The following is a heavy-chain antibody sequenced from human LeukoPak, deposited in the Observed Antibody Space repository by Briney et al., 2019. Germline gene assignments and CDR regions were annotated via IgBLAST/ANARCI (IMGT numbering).Heavy chain of an antibody. Sequence: GGSLRLSCAASGFTFSSYSMTWVRQAPGKGLEWVSYISTTSRTIYYADSVKGRFTISRDNAKNSLYLQMNSLRAEDTAVYYCATSRMVRGVIRFDYWGQGTLVTVSS. D-gene: IGHD3-10*01. CDR2: ISTTSRTI. J-gene: IGHJ4*02. CDR1: GFTFSSYS. V-gene: IGHV3-48*04. CDR3: ATSRMVRGVIRFDY.